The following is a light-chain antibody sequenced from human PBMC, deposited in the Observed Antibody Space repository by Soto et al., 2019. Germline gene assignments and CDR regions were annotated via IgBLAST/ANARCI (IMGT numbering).Light chain of an antibody. CDR3: QQYGSSPKLT. CDR1: QSVSSRY. V-gene: IGKV3-20*01. J-gene: IGKJ4*01. Sequence: EIVLTQSPGTLSLSPGERATLSCRASQSVSSRYLAWYQQKPGQAPRLLIYGASSRATGIPDRFSGSGSETDFTLTISRLEPDDFALYYCQQYGSSPKLTFGGRTKVEIK. CDR2: GAS.